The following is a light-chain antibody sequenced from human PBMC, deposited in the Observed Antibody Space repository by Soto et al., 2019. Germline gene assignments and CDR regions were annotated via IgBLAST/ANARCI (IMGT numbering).Light chain of an antibody. J-gene: IGKJ2*01. Sequence: DIQMTQSPSTLSASVGDRVTITCRASQSISDWLAWYQQKPGKAPKLLIYKASSLQSGVPSRFSGSGSGTEFTLTISRLQSHDFATYYCQHYNSYPYTFGQGTKLEIK. CDR2: KAS. V-gene: IGKV1-5*03. CDR1: QSISDW. CDR3: QHYNSYPYT.